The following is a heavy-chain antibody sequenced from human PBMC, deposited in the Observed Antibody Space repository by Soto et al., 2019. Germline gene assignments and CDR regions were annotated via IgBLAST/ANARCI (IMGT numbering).Heavy chain of an antibody. CDR2: IFYSGTT. CDR1: WGSMKTAGSY. Sequence: PSATLDLSSTLSWGSMKTAGSYWNCVGHRAGKGLEWIGYIFYSGTTYYNPSLESRLTMSLDKSKNHFSLRLSSVTAADTAYYYCARSFYDLSTATGGHWFDPWGHGTLVTVSS. V-gene: IGHV4-31*03. D-gene: IGHD3-9*01. J-gene: IGHJ5*02. CDR3: ARSFYDLSTATGGHWFDP.